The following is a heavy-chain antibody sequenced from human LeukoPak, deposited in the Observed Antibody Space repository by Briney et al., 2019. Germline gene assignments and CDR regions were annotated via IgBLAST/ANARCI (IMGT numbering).Heavy chain of an antibody. V-gene: IGHV4-4*07. J-gene: IGHJ4*02. CDR3: ATEQVSASAWGFDY. CDR2: IHTSGTT. CDR1: GGSISSYL. D-gene: IGHD5/OR15-5a*01. Sequence: SETLSLTCTVSGGSISSYLWSWIRQSAGKRLEWLGRIHTSGTTTYSPSLQSRLTMSVDTSKSQVSLRLTSVTAADTAIYYCATEQVSASAWGFDYWGQGSLVTVSS.